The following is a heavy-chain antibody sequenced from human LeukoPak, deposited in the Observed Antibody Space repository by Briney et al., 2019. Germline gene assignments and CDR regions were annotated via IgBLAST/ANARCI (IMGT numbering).Heavy chain of an antibody. V-gene: IGHV3-23*01. CDR2: VTSSGAGT. CDR1: GFTFSGFS. CDR3: AKTMGAIDHDY. J-gene: IGHJ4*02. Sequence: GGSLRLSCAASGFTFSGFSMTWVRQAPGKGLEWVSTVTSSGAGTYYADSVKGRFTNSRDNSKSTLYLQMNSLRAEDTAVYYCAKTMGAIDHDYWGQGTLVTVSS. D-gene: IGHD1-26*01.